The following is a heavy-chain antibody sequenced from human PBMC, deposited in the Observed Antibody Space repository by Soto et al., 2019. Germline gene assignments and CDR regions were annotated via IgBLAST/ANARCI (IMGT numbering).Heavy chain of an antibody. CDR2: IYYSGST. CDR3: ARHSNEYSNSVYYFYYYMDV. CDR1: GGSISSSSYY. J-gene: IGHJ6*03. V-gene: IGHV4-39*01. Sequence: SETLSLICTVSGGSISSSSYYWGWIRQPPGKGLEWIGSIYYSGSTYYNPSLKSRLTMSLDTSKNQFSLKLSSVTAADTAVYYCARHSNEYSNSVYYFYYYMDVWGKGTTVTVSS. D-gene: IGHD6-6*01.